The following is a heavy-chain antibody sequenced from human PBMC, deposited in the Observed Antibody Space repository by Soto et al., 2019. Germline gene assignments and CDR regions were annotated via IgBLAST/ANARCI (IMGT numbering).Heavy chain of an antibody. V-gene: IGHV1-18*01. CDR1: GYTFTSYG. CDR2: ISAYNGNT. Sequence: ASVNVSCKASGYTFTSYGISWVRQAPGQGLEWMGWISAYNGNTNYAQKLQGRVTMTTDTSTSTAYMELRSLRSDDTAVYYCAREVGYSGYDAYYYYGMDVWGQGTTVTVSS. J-gene: IGHJ6*02. D-gene: IGHD5-12*01. CDR3: AREVGYSGYDAYYYYGMDV.